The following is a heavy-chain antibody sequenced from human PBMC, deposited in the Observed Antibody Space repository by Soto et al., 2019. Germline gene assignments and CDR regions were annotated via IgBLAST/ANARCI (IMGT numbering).Heavy chain of an antibody. CDR1: GFTFSNYN. D-gene: IGHD3-16*01. CDR2: ISGSSIYI. V-gene: IGHV3-21*04. CDR3: IKDTTPGGLDY. Sequence: GGSLRLSCVASGFTFSNYNMNWVRQAPGKGLEWVSHISGSSIYIHYADSVRGRFTISRDNAKNSLYLQMNSLRPEDTAFYYCIKDTTPGGLDYWGRPILVTVSS. J-gene: IGHJ4*02.